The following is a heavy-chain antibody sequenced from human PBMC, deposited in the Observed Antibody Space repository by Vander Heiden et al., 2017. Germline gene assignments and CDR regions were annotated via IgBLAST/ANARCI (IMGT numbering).Heavy chain of an antibody. CDR3: ARDPEYEPGIAAAGTDY. CDR2: ISSSGSTI. J-gene: IGHJ4*02. D-gene: IGHD6-13*01. Sequence: EVQLVESGGGLVQPGGSLRLSCAASGFTFSSYEMNWVRQVPRKGLELVSYISSSGSTIYYADSVKGRFTISRDNAKNSLYLQMNSLRAEDTAVYYCARDPEYEPGIAAAGTDYWGQGTLVTVSS. CDR1: GFTFSSYE. V-gene: IGHV3-48*03.